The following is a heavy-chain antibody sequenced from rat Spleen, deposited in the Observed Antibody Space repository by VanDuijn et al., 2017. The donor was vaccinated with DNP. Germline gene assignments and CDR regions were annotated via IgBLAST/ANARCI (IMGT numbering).Heavy chain of an antibody. V-gene: IGHV5S13*01. D-gene: IGHD1-6*01. CDR1: GFTFSKYG. CDR2: ISTSGGKT. J-gene: IGHJ2*01. Sequence: EVQLVESGGGLVQPGRSLKLSCAASGFTFSKYGMAWVRLAPTKDLEWVASISTSGGKTHYRYPVKGRFTISRDNANRTLYLQMDSLRSEDTATYYCAARAPGDYFYGGYFDYWGQGVMVTVSS. CDR3: AARAPGDYFYGGYFDY.